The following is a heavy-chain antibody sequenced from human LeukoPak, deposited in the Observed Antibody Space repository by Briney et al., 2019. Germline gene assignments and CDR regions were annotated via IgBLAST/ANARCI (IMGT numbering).Heavy chain of an antibody. CDR3: AREIGYGSAFDI. V-gene: IGHV3-48*01. Sequence: GGSLRLSCAASGFTFSSYSMNWVRQAPGKGLEWVSYISSSSSTIYYADSVKGRFTISRDNAKNSLYLQMNSLRAEDTAVSYCAREIGYGSAFDIWGQGTMVTVSS. CDR1: GFTFSSYS. J-gene: IGHJ3*02. D-gene: IGHD3-22*01. CDR2: ISSSSSTI.